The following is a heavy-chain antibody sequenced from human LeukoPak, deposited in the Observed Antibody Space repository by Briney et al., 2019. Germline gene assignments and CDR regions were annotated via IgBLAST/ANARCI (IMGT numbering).Heavy chain of an antibody. J-gene: IGHJ6*03. CDR3: VRDRTIAVAGMVYYYYMDV. D-gene: IGHD6-19*01. V-gene: IGHV3-7*01. Sequence: GGSLILSCAASGFTFSSYWMSWVRQAPGKGLEWVANIKQDGSEKYYVDSVKGRFTISRDNAKNSLYLQMNSLRAEDTAVYYCVRDRTIAVAGMVYYYYMDVWGKGTTVTVSS. CDR1: GFTFSSYW. CDR2: IKQDGSEK.